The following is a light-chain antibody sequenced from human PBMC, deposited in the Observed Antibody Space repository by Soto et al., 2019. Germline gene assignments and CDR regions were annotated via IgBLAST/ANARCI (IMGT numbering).Light chain of an antibody. CDR2: AAS. J-gene: IGKJ3*01. CDR3: LQHNSYPFT. CDR1: QGIRNY. Sequence: DIQMTQSPSSLSASVGDRVTITCRASQGIRNYLGWYQQKPGKAPKRLIYAASSLQGGVPSRFSGSGSGTEFTLTISSLQPEDFATDYCLQHNSYPFTFVPGTKVDIK. V-gene: IGKV1-17*01.